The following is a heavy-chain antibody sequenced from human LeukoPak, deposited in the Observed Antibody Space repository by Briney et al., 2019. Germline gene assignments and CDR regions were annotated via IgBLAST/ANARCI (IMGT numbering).Heavy chain of an antibody. V-gene: IGHV4-39*02. D-gene: IGHD6-13*01. CDR1: GGSISSGGYY. CDR3: ARGSRRTLGVRQYHYFGMDV. J-gene: IGHJ6*02. CDR2: IDHSERT. Sequence: PSETLSLTCTVSGGSISSGGYYWSWIRQSPGKGLEWIGEIDHSERTDYNPSLRSRVTISVDTSKTHISLSLDSVTAADSAVYFCARGSRRTLGVRQYHYFGMDVWGQGTTVTVSS.